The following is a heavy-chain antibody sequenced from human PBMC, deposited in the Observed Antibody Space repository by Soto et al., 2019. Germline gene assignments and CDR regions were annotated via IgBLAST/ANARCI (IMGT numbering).Heavy chain of an antibody. Sequence: EVQLVESGGGLVQPGGSLRLSCAASGFTFSSYWMHWVRQVPGKGLVWVSRINSDGSSTTYADSVRRRFTISRDNAKNTLYLQMHSLRAEDTAVYYCARDIVVVVATSDYGMDVWGQGTTVTVSS. CDR1: GFTFSSYW. CDR2: INSDGSST. D-gene: IGHD2-15*01. J-gene: IGHJ6*02. CDR3: ARDIVVVVATSDYGMDV. V-gene: IGHV3-74*01.